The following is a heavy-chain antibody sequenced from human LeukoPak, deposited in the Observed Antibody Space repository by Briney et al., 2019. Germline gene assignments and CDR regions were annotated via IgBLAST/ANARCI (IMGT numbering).Heavy chain of an antibody. CDR2: IIPILDIA. CDR3: ARDKGGNH. J-gene: IGHJ5*02. Sequence: SVKVSCKTSGGTFNTYAISWVRPAPGQGLEWMGRIIPILDIADYSQKFQGRVTFTADKSTSTAYMELSSLTSDDTAVHYCARDKGGNHWGQGTLVTVSS. V-gene: IGHV1-69*04. CDR1: GGTFNTYA.